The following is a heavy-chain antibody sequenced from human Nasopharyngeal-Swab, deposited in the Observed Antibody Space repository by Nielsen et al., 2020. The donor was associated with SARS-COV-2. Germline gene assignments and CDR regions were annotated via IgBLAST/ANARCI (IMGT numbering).Heavy chain of an antibody. D-gene: IGHD3-16*01. CDR1: GFTFSSYA. CDR2: ISYDGSNK. CDR3: ARERGGTWRDYYYYYGMDV. Sequence: GESLKISCAASGFTFSSYAMHWVRQAPGKGLEWVAVISYDGSNKYYADSVKSRFTISRDNSKNTLYLQMNSLRAEDTAVYYCARERGGTWRDYYYYYGMDVWGQGTTVTVSS. V-gene: IGHV3-30*04. J-gene: IGHJ6*02.